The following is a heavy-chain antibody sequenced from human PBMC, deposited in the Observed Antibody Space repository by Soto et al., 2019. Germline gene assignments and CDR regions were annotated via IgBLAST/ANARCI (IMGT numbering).Heavy chain of an antibody. J-gene: IGHJ4*02. Sequence: SETLSLTCAVYGGSFSGYYWSWIRQPPGKGPEWIGEINHSGSTNYNPSLKSRVTISVDTSKNQFSLKLSSVTAADTAVYYCAGASTIVVVITTSQVMGYFDYWGQGTLVTVSS. D-gene: IGHD3-22*01. CDR2: INHSGST. CDR3: AGASTIVVVITTSQVMGYFDY. V-gene: IGHV4-34*01. CDR1: GGSFSGYY.